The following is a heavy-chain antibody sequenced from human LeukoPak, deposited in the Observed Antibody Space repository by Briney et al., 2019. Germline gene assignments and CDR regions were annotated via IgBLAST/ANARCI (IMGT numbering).Heavy chain of an antibody. CDR3: ARDLYGSGSQPFDC. CDR2: ISSSSSYI. V-gene: IGHV3-21*01. J-gene: IGHJ4*02. CDR1: RDTFTGYT. Sequence: GGSLRLSSAASRDTFTGYTMSSVRQTPRGGLEWGSSISSSSSYIYFADSVNGRFTISSDNANNSLYLQMNRLSAEDTAVYYCARDLYGSGSQPFDCWGQGTLVTVSS. D-gene: IGHD3-10*01.